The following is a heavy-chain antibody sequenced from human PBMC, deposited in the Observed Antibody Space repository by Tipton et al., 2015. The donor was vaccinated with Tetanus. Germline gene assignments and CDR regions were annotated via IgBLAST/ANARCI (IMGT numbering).Heavy chain of an antibody. J-gene: IGHJ4*02. D-gene: IGHD3-10*01. CDR3: ARSKLLWFGESLSGFDS. V-gene: IGHV4-61*08. Sequence: TLSLTCTVSGDSLSNGDYYWSWIRQPPGKGLESIGYIYYTGSTDYNPSLKSRVTISVDTSKSQFSLRLTSVTAADTAVYYCARSKLLWFGESLSGFDSWGQGTLVTVSA. CDR2: IYYTGST. CDR1: GDSLSNGDYY.